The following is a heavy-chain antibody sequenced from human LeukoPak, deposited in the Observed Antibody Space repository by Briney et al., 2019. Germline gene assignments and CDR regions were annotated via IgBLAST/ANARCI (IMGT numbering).Heavy chain of an antibody. V-gene: IGHV3-30*03. J-gene: IGHJ4*02. CDR2: ISYDGRNK. Sequence: GRSLRLSCAASGFTFSDYAMHWVRQAPGKGLEWVAVISYDGRNKFYSDSVKGRFTISGDNSKNTLFLQMNSLRPEGTAVYYCARTAGLLWAPLDFWGQGTLVTVSS. D-gene: IGHD3-10*01. CDR3: ARTAGLLWAPLDF. CDR1: GFTFSDYA.